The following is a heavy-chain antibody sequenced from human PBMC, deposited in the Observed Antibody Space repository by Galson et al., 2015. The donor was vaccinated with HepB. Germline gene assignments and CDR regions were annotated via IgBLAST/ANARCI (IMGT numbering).Heavy chain of an antibody. CDR2: MTNSGDTT. V-gene: IGHV3-23*01. J-gene: IGHJ1*01. CDR3: AKRDMVSTIQYSQH. Sequence: SLRLSCAASGFIFTNYTMSWVRQGPGKGLEWVSVMTNSGDTTYYADSVKGRFTISRDNSKNTLFLQMNNLRAEDTAVYYCAKRDMVSTIQYSQHWGQGTLVTVSS. CDR1: GFIFTNYT. D-gene: IGHD5/OR15-5a*01.